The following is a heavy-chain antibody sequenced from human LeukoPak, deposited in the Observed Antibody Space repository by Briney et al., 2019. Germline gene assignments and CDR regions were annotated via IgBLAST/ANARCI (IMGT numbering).Heavy chain of an antibody. J-gene: IGHJ4*02. V-gene: IGHV3-7*01. Sequence: GGSLRLSCVASGFSFTSSWMTWVRQAPGKGLEWVANIAGDESQKRYMDSVKGRFTISRDNAKNSLYLQMNSLRAEDTAVYYCARDLAAAHFDYWGQGTLVTVSS. CDR2: IAGDESQK. D-gene: IGHD6-13*01. CDR3: ARDLAAAHFDY. CDR1: GFSFTSSW.